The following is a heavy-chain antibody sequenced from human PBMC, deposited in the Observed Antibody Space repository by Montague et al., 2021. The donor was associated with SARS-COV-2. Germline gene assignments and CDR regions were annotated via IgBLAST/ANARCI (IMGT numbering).Heavy chain of an antibody. CDR1: GGLLSGYY. CDR3: ARWDPQTLTLIGLRGKSASDY. J-gene: IGHJ4*02. Sequence: SETLSLTCAVSGGLLSGYYWTWIRQSPGKGLECIAEINHIGTTNYNFNPSLRSRLTISVATSKSQFSLKLSSVTAADTGVYYFARWDPQTLTLIGLRGKSASDYWGQGTLVTVSS. D-gene: IGHD4-23*01. V-gene: IGHV4-34*01. CDR2: INHIGTT.